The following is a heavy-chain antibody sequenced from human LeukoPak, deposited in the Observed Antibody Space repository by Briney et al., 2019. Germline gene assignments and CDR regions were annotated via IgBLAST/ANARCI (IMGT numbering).Heavy chain of an antibody. V-gene: IGHV3-21*01. J-gene: IGHJ4*02. CDR1: GFTFSSYS. CDR2: ISFI. Sequence: PGGSLRLSCVASGFTFSSYSMIWVRQAPGKGLEWVSFISFIYNADSVKGRFTVSRDNAKNSLYLQMNNPRAEDTAVYYCARDLPTVTTVHFRDSWGQGILVTVSS. CDR3: ARDLPTVTTVHFRDS. D-gene: IGHD4-17*01.